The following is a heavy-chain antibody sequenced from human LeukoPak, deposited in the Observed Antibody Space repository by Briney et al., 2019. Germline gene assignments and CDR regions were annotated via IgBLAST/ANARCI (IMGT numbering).Heavy chain of an antibody. CDR2: TSYDGSNK. V-gene: IGHV3-30-3*01. J-gene: IGHJ4*02. CDR1: GFTFSSYA. Sequence: PGGSLRLSCAASGFTFSSYAMHWVRQAPGKGLEWVAVTSYDGSNKYYADSVKGRFTISRDNSKNTLYLQMNSLRAEDTAVYYCAREARGGNFDYWGQGTLVTVSS. D-gene: IGHD2-15*01. CDR3: AREARGGNFDY.